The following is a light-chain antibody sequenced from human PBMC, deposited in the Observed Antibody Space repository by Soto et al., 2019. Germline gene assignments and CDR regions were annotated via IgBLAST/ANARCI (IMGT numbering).Light chain of an antibody. CDR3: QLYYSTPFT. CDR2: WAS. V-gene: IGKV4-1*01. J-gene: IGKJ4*01. CDR1: QSVLYSSNNKNY. Sequence: DIVMTQSPDSLAVSLGERATINCKSSQSVLYSSNNKNYLAWYQQKPGQPPKLLIYWASTRESGVPDRFSGSGSVTDFTLTISSLQAEDVAVYSCQLYYSTPFTFGGGTKVEI.